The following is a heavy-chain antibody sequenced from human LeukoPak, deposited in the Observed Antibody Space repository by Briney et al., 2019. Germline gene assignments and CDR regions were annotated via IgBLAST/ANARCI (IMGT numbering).Heavy chain of an antibody. J-gene: IGHJ4*02. Sequence: SETPSLTCAVYGGSFSGYYWSWIRQPPGKGLEWIGEINHSGSTNYNPSLKSRVTISVDKSKNQFSLKLSSVTAADTAVYYCARDWVAAAGRGYFDYWGQGTLVTVSS. V-gene: IGHV4-34*01. D-gene: IGHD6-13*01. CDR1: GGSFSGYY. CDR3: ARDWVAAAGRGYFDY. CDR2: INHSGST.